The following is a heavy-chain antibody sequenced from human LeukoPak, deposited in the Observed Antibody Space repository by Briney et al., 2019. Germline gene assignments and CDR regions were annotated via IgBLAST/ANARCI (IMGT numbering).Heavy chain of an antibody. CDR1: GYTFTSYP. CDR2: IDDSGEST. CDR3: ARGCGDSRCYIVQH. V-gene: IGHV1-46*03. J-gene: IGHJ1*01. Sequence: ASVKVSCKASGYTFTSYPIHWVRQAPGQRPEWMGIIDDSGESTTYAQKFQGRVTLNRDTSTSTVYMELSSLRSEDTAVYYCARGCGDSRCYIVQHWGQGTLVTVSS. D-gene: IGHD2-2*02.